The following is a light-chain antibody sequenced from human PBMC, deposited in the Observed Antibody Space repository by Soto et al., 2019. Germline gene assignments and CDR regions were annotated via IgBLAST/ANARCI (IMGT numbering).Light chain of an antibody. Sequence: DIQLTQSPSSLSASVGDRVTITCRASQTIGKYLNWYQQKPGRAPKLLIYAASSLQSGVPSRFSGSGSGIDFTLTISRLQPEDCATYYCQESYSTPMWTFGQVTTVEIK. V-gene: IGKV1-39*01. J-gene: IGKJ1*01. CDR3: QESYSTPMWT. CDR1: QTIGKY. CDR2: AAS.